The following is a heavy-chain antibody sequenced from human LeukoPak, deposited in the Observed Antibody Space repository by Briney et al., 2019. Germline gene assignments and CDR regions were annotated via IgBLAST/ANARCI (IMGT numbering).Heavy chain of an antibody. J-gene: IGHJ4*02. Sequence: SETLSLTCTVSGGSISSSSYYWGWIRQPPGKGLEWIGSIYYSGSTYYNPSLKSRVTISVDTSKNQFSLKLSSVTAADTAVYYCARDGSGWSYYFDRWGQGTLVTVSS. CDR1: GGSISSSSYY. CDR2: IYYSGST. D-gene: IGHD6-19*01. V-gene: IGHV4-39*07. CDR3: ARDGSGWSYYFDR.